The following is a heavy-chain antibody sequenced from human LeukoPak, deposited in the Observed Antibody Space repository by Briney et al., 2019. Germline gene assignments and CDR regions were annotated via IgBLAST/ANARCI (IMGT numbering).Heavy chain of an antibody. CDR2: IYYSGST. J-gene: IGHJ4*02. CDR3: DRGGGGLGFAMVVPPDY. Sequence: SETLSLTCTVSGGSISSYYWSWIRQPPGKGLEWIGYIYYSGSTNYNPSLKSRVTISVDTSKNQFSLKLSSVTAADTAVYYCDRGGGGLGFAMVVPPDYWGQGTLVTVSS. CDR1: GGSISSYY. D-gene: IGHD5-18*01. V-gene: IGHV4-59*01.